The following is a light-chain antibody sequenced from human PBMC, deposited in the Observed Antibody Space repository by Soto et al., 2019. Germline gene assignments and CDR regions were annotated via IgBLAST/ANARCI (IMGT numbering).Light chain of an antibody. Sequence: DIQMTQSPSTLYVSVGNRVTITCQASQDIATDLNWYQQKPGKAPNLLIYDASNLETGVPSRFSGGGSGTHFTFTISILQPEDIATYYCQQYDNRPPTWTFGQGTKVDIK. J-gene: IGKJ1*01. CDR3: QQYDNRPPTWT. CDR1: QDIATD. V-gene: IGKV1-33*01. CDR2: DAS.